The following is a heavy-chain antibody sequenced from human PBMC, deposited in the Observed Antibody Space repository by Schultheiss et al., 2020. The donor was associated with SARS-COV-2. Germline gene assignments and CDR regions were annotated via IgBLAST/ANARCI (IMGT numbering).Heavy chain of an antibody. CDR3: AKGIAETGLGPFDY. D-gene: IGHD6-19*01. CDR2: ISGSGGST. CDR1: GFTFSSYA. J-gene: IGHJ4*02. Sequence: GGSLRLSCAASGFTFSSYAMSWVRQAPGKGLEWVSAISGSGGSTYYADSVKGRFTISRDNSKNTLYLQMNSLRADDTAVYYCAKGIAETGLGPFDYWGQGTLVTVSS. V-gene: IGHV3-23*01.